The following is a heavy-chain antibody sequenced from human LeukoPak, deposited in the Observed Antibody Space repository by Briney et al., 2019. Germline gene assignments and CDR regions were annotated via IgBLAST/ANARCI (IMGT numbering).Heavy chain of an antibody. CDR3: ARELVGAISLDY. CDR2: IKQDGSEK. J-gene: IGHJ4*02. Sequence: GGSLRLSCAASGFTFSSYWRSWVRQAPGKGLEWVANIKQDGSEKYYVDSVKGRFTISRDNAKNSLYLQMNSLRAEDTAVYYCARELVGAISLDYWGQGTLVTVSS. V-gene: IGHV3-7*03. CDR1: GFTFSSYW. D-gene: IGHD1-26*01.